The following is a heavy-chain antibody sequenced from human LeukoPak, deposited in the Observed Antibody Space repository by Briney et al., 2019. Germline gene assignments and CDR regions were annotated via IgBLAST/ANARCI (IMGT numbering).Heavy chain of an antibody. CDR2: ISSSSTYI. V-gene: IGHV3-21*01. CDR1: GFTFTNAW. D-gene: IGHD6-13*01. J-gene: IGHJ4*02. CDR3: ARVGGSYWYEDY. Sequence: PGGSLRLSCAASGFTFTNAWMSWVRQAPGKGLEWVSSISSSSTYIYYADSVKGRFTISRDNAKNSLYLQMNSLRAEDTAVYYCARVGGSYWYEDYWGQGTLVTVSS.